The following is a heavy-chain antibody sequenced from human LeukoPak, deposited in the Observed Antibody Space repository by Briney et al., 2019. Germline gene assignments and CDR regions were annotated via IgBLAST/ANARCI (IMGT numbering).Heavy chain of an antibody. CDR3: ARALTYYYGSGSYYAYYYYGMDV. J-gene: IGHJ6*02. CDR2: INSDGSST. CDR1: GFTFISYW. V-gene: IGHV3-74*01. Sequence: PGGSLRLSCAASGFTFISYWMHWVRQAPGKGLVWVSRINSDGSSTSYADSVKGRFTISRDNAKNSLYLQMNSLRAEDTAVYYCARALTYYYGSGSYYAYYYYGMDVWGQGTTVTVSS. D-gene: IGHD3-10*01.